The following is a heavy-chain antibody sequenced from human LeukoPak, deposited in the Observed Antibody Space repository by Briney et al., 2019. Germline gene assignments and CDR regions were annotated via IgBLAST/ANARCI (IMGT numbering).Heavy chain of an antibody. V-gene: IGHV3-7*01. CDR2: IKEDGSEI. J-gene: IGHJ4*02. CDR1: AFTFSNYW. Sequence: GGSLRLSCAASAFTFSNYWMSWVRQAPGRGLEWVANIKEDGSEINYVDSVKGRFTISRGNAKNSLYLQMNSLRVDDTAVYYCARDRGYSTFDYWGQGTLVTVSS. CDR3: ARDRGYSTFDY. D-gene: IGHD4-23*01.